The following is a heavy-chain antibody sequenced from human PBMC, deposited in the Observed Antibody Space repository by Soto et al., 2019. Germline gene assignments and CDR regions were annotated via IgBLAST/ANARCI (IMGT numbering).Heavy chain of an antibody. V-gene: IGHV4-59*01. CDR3: ARDRGYCSGGSCLHWFAP. D-gene: IGHD2-15*01. CDR2: IYYSGST. J-gene: IGHJ5*02. CDR1: GGSISSYY. Sequence: SETLCLTCTVSGGSISSYYWSWIRQPPGKGLEWIGYIYYSGSTNYNPSLKSRVTISVDTSKNQFSLKLSSVTAADTAVYYCARDRGYCSGGSCLHWFAPWCQRTPVPVSS.